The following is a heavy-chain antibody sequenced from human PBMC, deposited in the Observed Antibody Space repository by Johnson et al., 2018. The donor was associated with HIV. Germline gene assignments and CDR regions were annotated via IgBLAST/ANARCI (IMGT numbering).Heavy chain of an antibody. CDR1: GFTFDDYG. D-gene: IGHD6-13*01. V-gene: IGHV3-20*04. Sequence: VQLVESGGRVVRPGDSLRLSCAASGFTFDDYGMSWVRQVPGKGLEWVSGINWSGDTTGYADSVKGRFIISRDNTKNSLYLQMNSLRAEDTAIFYCARQQLSRNVAFDIWGQGTMVTVSS. CDR2: INWSGDTT. J-gene: IGHJ3*02. CDR3: ARQQLSRNVAFDI.